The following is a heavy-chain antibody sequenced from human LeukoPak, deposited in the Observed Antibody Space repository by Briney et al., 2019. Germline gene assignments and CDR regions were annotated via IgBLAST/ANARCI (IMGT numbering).Heavy chain of an antibody. V-gene: IGHV4-34*01. J-gene: IGHJ4*02. CDR1: GGSFGGYY. CDR3: ASDVDTAMGGTY. CDR2: INHSGST. Sequence: SETLSLTCAVYGGSFGGYYWNWIRQPPGKGLEWIGEINHSGSTNYNPSLKSRVTISEDTSKNQFSLKLSSVTAADTAVYYCASDVDTAMGGTYWGQGTLVTVSS. D-gene: IGHD5-18*01.